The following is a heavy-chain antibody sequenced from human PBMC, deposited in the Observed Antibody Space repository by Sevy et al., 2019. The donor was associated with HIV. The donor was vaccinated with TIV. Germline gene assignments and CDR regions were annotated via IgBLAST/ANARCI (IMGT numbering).Heavy chain of an antibody. V-gene: IGHV3-15*07. CDR1: GFTFSNAW. Sequence: GGSLRLSCAASGFTFSNAWMNWVRQAPGKGLEWVGRIKSKNDGGTTDHAAPVKGRFTISRDDSKNMVYLQMNSLKAEDTAVYYCTTDPYYSGSGLQPYFDYWGQGTLVTVSS. CDR2: IKSKNDGGTT. J-gene: IGHJ4*02. CDR3: TTDPYYSGSGLQPYFDY. D-gene: IGHD3-10*01.